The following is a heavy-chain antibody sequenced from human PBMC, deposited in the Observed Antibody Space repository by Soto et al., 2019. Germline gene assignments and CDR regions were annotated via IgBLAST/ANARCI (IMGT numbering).Heavy chain of an antibody. J-gene: IGHJ6*02. D-gene: IGHD3-3*01. CDR3: AKGPTVFGAVISFDYYYGMYV. CDR1: GFTFSTSA. Sequence: HPGGSLRLSCTASGFTFSTSAMSWVRQAPGRGLEWVSGISGSGVGTYYADSVKGRFTISRDNSKNTLYLQMSGLRAEDAAVYYCAKGPTVFGAVISFDYYYGMYVWGQGTPVTVPS. V-gene: IGHV3-23*01. CDR2: ISGSGVGT.